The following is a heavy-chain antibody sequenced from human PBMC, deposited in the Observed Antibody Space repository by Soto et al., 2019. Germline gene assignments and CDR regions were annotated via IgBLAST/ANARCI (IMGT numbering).Heavy chain of an antibody. J-gene: IGHJ6*02. CDR2: ISGSRGGT. V-gene: IGHV3-23*01. Sequence: EVQLLESGGGLVQPGGSLKLSCTASGFTFSNYAMSWVRQTPGMGLEWVSSISGSRGGTYYVESVKGRFTISRDNSRNTLYLQMNSLRAEDTAVYYCASLGPNAYFNGEDVWGQGTTVTVSS. D-gene: IGHD2-8*01. CDR3: ASLGPNAYFNGEDV. CDR1: GFTFSNYA.